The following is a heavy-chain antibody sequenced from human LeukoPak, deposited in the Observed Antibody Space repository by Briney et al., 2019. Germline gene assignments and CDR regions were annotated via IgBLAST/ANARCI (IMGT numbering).Heavy chain of an antibody. CDR3: ARGGIAAADNWFDP. Sequence: PSGTLSLTCAVSGGSISSGNWWSWVRQPPGKGLEWIGEIYHGGNTNYNPSLKSRVTMSVDTSKNQFSLKLSSVTAADTAVYYCARGGIAAADNWFDPWGQGTLVTVSS. J-gene: IGHJ5*02. D-gene: IGHD6-13*01. CDR1: GGSISSGNW. CDR2: IYHGGNT. V-gene: IGHV4-4*02.